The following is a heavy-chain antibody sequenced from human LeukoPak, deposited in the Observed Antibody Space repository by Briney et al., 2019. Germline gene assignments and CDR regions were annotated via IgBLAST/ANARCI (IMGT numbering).Heavy chain of an antibody. CDR2: ISGSGGST. J-gene: IGHJ4*02. CDR1: GFSFRSYA. D-gene: IGHD3-10*01. Sequence: GGSLRLSCAASGFSFRSYAMNWVRQAPGKGLEWVSAISGSGGSTYYADSVKGRFIISRDNSKNTLYLQMNSLRAEDTAVYYCAKIGFTSDYWGQGTLVTVSS. V-gene: IGHV3-23*01. CDR3: AKIGFTSDY.